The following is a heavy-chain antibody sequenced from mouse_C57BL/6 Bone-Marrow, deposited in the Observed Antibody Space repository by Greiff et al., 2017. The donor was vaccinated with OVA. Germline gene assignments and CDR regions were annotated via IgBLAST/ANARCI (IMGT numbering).Heavy chain of an antibody. CDR3: AEDYYGSSLDY. CDR1: GYTFTSYW. V-gene: IGHV1-55*01. CDR2: IYPGSGST. J-gene: IGHJ2*01. D-gene: IGHD1-1*01. Sequence: QVQLQQPGAELVKPGALVKMSCKASGYTFTSYWITWVKQRPGQGLEWIGDIYPGSGSTNYNEKFKSKATLTVDTSSSTAYMQLSSLTSEDSAVYYCAEDYYGSSLDYWGQGTTLTVSS.